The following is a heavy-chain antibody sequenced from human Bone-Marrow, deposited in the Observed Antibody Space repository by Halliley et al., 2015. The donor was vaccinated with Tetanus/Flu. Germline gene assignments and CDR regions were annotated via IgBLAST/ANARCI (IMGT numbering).Heavy chain of an antibody. D-gene: IGHD6-25*01. J-gene: IGHJ4*02. CDR3: AKERRGAFDS. V-gene: IGHV3-7*01. Sequence: VQLVQSGGGLVQPGGSLRLSCVVSGLRFSSYWMSWVRQIPGQGLEWVANVNEDGSEKYYVDSVKGRFTIFRDNAQKSLFLEMDGLRVEDTAVYYCAKERRGAFDSWGQGTLVTVSS. CDR1: GLRFSSYW. CDR2: VNEDGSEK.